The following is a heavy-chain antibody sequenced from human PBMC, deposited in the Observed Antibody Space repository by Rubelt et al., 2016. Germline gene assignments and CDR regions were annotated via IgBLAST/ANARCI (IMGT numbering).Heavy chain of an antibody. D-gene: IGHD3-10*01. Sequence: QVQLQESGPGLVKPSETLSLTCTVSGGSINSYYWSWIRQPPGKGLEWIAYIYYSGSTYYNPSLKSRVTISVDTSKNPFSLKLGSVTAAETAVDYCAREGMVRGELNFDYWGQGTLVTVSS. CDR3: AREGMVRGELNFDY. CDR1: GGSINSYY. V-gene: IGHV4-59*12. J-gene: IGHJ4*02. CDR2: IYYSGST.